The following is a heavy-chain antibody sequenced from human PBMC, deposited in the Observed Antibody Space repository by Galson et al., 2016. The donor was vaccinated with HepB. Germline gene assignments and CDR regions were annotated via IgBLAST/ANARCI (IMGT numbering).Heavy chain of an antibody. V-gene: IGHV4-59*13. Sequence: LSLTCTVSAGPLSDKYWSWIRQPPGKGLQWIGYFYHSGTASYNSALRVRVTIPLDTSENTFSLILTSVTAADTAVYSCARARDDYWGGFPYFDFWGQGSLVTVSS. CDR1: AGPLSDKY. CDR2: FYHSGTA. D-gene: IGHD3-3*01. J-gene: IGHJ4*02. CDR3: ARARDDYWGGFPYFDF.